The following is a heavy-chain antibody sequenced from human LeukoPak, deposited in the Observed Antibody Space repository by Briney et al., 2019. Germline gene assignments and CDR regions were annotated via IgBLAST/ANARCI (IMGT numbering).Heavy chain of an antibody. J-gene: IGHJ5*02. V-gene: IGHV3-53*01. D-gene: IGHD5-18*01. CDR1: GFTVSRSY. CDR2: IYSGGTT. CDR3: ARGRGYSQSNWVDP. Sequence: GGSLRLSCAASGFTVSRSYMIWARQAPGKGLEWVSVIYSGGTTYYADSVKGRFTISRDNSKNALYLQMNSLRAEDTAVYYCARGRGYSQSNWVDPWGQGNMVTVSA.